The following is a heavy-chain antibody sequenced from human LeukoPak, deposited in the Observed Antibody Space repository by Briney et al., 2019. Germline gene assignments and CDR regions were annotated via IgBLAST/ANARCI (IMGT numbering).Heavy chain of an antibody. CDR1: GYTFTSYA. CDR3: AREYSSSSGRTFDY. Sequence: ASVKVSCKASGYTFTSYAMHWVRQAPGQRLEWMGWINAGNGNTKYSQKFQGRVTITRDTSASTAYMELSSLTPEDTTVYYCAREYSSSSGRTFDYWGQGTLVTVSS. CDR2: INAGNGNT. J-gene: IGHJ4*02. V-gene: IGHV1-3*01. D-gene: IGHD6-6*01.